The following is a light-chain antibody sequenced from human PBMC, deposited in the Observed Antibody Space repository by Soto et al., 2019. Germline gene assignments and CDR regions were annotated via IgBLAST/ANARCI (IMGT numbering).Light chain of an antibody. V-gene: IGKV1-5*01. J-gene: IGKJ2*01. CDR1: QNINTW. CDR3: HQYYGYPYT. CDR2: DAS. Sequence: DIQMTQSPSTLSASIGDRITITCRASQNINTWLACYQQKPGRAPKVLIYDASSLESGVPSRISGSGSGTEFILTLSSLQLDDFATYYCHQYYGYPYTFGQGTKLEIK.